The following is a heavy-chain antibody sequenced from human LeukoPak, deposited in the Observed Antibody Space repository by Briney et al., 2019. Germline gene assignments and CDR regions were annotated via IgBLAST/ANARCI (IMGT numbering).Heavy chain of an antibody. D-gene: IGHD1-1*01. CDR1: GGSISNYY. CDR2: IYYSGST. Sequence: PSETLSLTCTVSGGSISNYYWSWIRRPPGKGLEWIGYIYYSGSTLYNPSLKSRVTISVDTSKNQFSLKLSSVTDADTAVYHCARDLAGERGNYFDYWGQGIVVTVPS. J-gene: IGHJ4*02. V-gene: IGHV4-59*01. CDR3: ARDLAGERGNYFDY.